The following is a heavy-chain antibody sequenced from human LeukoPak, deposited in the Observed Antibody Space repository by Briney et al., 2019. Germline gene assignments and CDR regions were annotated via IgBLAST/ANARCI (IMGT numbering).Heavy chain of an antibody. V-gene: IGHV4-59*12. CDR3: ARGSKSITMRPNTARGNYYYMDV. D-gene: IGHD3-10*01. CDR2: IYSGST. CDR1: GGSISGYY. Sequence: PSETLSLTCTVSGGSISGYYWNWIRQPPGKGLEWIGYIYSGSTNYNPSLESRVTISVDTSKHQFSLKLSSVTAADTAVYYCARGSKSITMRPNTARGNYYYMDVWGKGTTVTVSS. J-gene: IGHJ6*03.